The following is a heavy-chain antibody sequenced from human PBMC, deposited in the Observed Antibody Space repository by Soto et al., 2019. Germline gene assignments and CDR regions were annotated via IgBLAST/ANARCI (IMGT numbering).Heavy chain of an antibody. V-gene: IGHV1-69*13. J-gene: IGHJ6*02. CDR2: IIPIFGTA. CDR1: GGTFSSYA. Sequence: VKVSCKASGGTFSSYAISWVRQAPGQGLEWMGGIIPIFGTANYAQKFQGRVTITADESTSTAYMELSSLRSEDTAVYYCARHNCSGGSCYDTGYYYGTDVWGQGTTVTVSS. CDR3: ARHNCSGGSCYDTGYYYGTDV. D-gene: IGHD2-15*01.